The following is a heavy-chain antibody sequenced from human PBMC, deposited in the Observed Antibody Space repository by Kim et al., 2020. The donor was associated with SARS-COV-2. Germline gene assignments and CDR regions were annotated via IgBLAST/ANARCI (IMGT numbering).Heavy chain of an antibody. D-gene: IGHD6-6*01. CDR3: ARDQGQSIAAPYGMDV. Sequence: SVKGRFTISRDNYKNTLYLQMNSLRAEDTAVYYCARDQGQSIAAPYGMDVWGQGTTVTVSS. J-gene: IGHJ6*02. V-gene: IGHV3-53*01.